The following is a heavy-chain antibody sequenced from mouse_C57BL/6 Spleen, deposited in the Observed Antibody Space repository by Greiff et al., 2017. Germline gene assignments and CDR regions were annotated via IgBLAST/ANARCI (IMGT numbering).Heavy chain of an antibody. CDR3: ARALRRGDYYAMDY. V-gene: IGHV5-6*01. CDR2: ISSGGSYT. Sequence: EVKLVESGGDLVKPGGSLKLSCAASGFTFSSYGMSLVRQTPDKRLEWVATISSGGSYTYSPDSVKGRFTISRDNAKNTLYLQMSSLKSEDTAMYYCARALRRGDYYAMDYWGQGTSVTVSS. CDR1: GFTFSSYG. D-gene: IGHD2-12*01. J-gene: IGHJ4*01.